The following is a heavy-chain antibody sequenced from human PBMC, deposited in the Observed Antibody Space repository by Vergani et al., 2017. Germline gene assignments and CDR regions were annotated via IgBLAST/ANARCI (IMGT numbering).Heavy chain of an antibody. Sequence: QVQLQQWGAGLLKPSETLSLTCAVYGGSFSGYYWSWIRQPPGKGLEWIGEINHSGSTNYNPSLKSRVTISVDTSKNQFSLKLSSVTAAETAVYYCATRPGKRFRYLGTWGQGTLVTVSS. D-gene: IGHD3-10*01. CDR3: ATRPGKRFRYLGT. J-gene: IGHJ5*02. CDR1: GGSFSGYY. V-gene: IGHV4-34*01. CDR2: INHSGST.